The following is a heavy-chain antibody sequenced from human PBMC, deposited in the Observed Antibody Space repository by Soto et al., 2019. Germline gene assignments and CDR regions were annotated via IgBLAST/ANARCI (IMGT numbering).Heavy chain of an antibody. Sequence: SETLSLTCAVSGGSISSSNWWSWVRQPPGKGLEWIGEIYHSGSTNYNPSLKSRVTISVDKSKNQFSLKLSSVTAADTAVYYCARDRAGGFSSSWYSLDYWGQGTLVTVS. D-gene: IGHD6-13*01. CDR1: GGSISSSNW. CDR2: IYHSGST. CDR3: ARDRAGGFSSSWYSLDY. J-gene: IGHJ4*02. V-gene: IGHV4-4*02.